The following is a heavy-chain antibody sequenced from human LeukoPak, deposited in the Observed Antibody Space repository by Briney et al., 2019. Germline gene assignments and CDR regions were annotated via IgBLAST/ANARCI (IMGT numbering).Heavy chain of an antibody. V-gene: IGHV3-7*01. Sequence: PGGSLRLSCAASGFTFSSSWMSWVRQAPGKALEWVATINQDGSEKYYVDSVKGRFTISRDNAKKSLYLQMNSLRAEDTAVYYCASVSWFKFDDWGQGMLVTVSS. J-gene: IGHJ4*02. CDR1: GFTFSSSW. CDR3: ASVSWFKFDD. CDR2: INQDGSEK. D-gene: IGHD2-15*01.